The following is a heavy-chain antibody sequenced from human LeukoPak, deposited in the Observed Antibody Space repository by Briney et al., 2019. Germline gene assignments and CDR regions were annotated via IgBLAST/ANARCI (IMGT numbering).Heavy chain of an antibody. CDR3: ARDREMATLKGDYSFDY. D-gene: IGHD5-24*01. CDR1: GLTFSSYE. CDR2: ISSSGSTI. Sequence: PGGSLRLSCAASGLTFSSYEMNWVRQAPGKGLEWVSYISSSGSTIYYADSVKGRFTISRDNAKNSLYLQMNSLRAEDTAVHYCARDREMATLKGDYSFDYWGQGTLVTVSS. J-gene: IGHJ4*02. V-gene: IGHV3-48*03.